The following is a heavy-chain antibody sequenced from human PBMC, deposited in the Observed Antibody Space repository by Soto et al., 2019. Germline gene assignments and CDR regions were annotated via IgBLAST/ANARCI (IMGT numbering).Heavy chain of an antibody. J-gene: IGHJ3*02. CDR1: GGSISSSSYY. CDR2: IDYSGST. D-gene: IGHD2-15*01. Sequence: PSETLSLTCTVSGGSISSSSYYWGWIRQPPGKGLEWIGSIDYSGSTYYNPSLKSRVTTSVDTSKNQFSVKLNSVTAADTAVYYCARHEILVVTKWDAFEIWGQGTMVTVSS. CDR3: ARHEILVVTKWDAFEI. V-gene: IGHV4-39*01.